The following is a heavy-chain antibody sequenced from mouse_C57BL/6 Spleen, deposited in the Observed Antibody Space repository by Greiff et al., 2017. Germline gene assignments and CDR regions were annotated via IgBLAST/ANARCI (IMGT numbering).Heavy chain of an antibody. CDR2: IHPNSGST. Sequence: QVQLQQPGAELVKPGASVKLSCKASGYTFTSYWMHWVKQRPGQGLEWIGMIHPNSGSTNYNEKFKSKATLTVDKSSSTAYMQLSSLTAEDSSVYYCARGGLRAMDYWGQGTSVTVSS. V-gene: IGHV1-64*01. D-gene: IGHD1-1*01. CDR1: GYTFTSYW. J-gene: IGHJ4*01. CDR3: ARGGLRAMDY.